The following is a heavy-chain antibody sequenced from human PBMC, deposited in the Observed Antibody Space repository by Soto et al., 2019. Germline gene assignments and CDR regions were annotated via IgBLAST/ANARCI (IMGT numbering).Heavy chain of an antibody. V-gene: IGHV4-30-2*01. D-gene: IGHD2-21*02. CDR1: DGSISSGGYS. CDR3: ARGYGGHSSPTFDI. CDR2: IYLSGST. J-gene: IGHJ3*02. Sequence: QLQLQESGSGLVKPSQTLSLTCAVSDGSISSGGYSWSWIRQPPGKGLEWIGYIYLSGSTYYNPSLKSRVTISVDRSKDQFSLELRSVTAADTAVYYCARGYGGHSSPTFDIWGQGTMVTVSS.